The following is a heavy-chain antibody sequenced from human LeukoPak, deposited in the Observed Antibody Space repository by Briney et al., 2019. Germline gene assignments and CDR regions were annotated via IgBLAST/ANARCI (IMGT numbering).Heavy chain of an antibody. CDR1: GFTFSSYE. V-gene: IGHV3-48*03. J-gene: IGHJ4*02. Sequence: GGSLRLSCAASGFTFSSYEMNWVRQAPGEGLEWISYISSSGRTIYYADSVKGRFTISRDNAKNSLSLQMNSLRVEDTAVYYCANGPYGDGFDYWGQGTLVTVSS. CDR3: ANGPYGDGFDY. CDR2: ISSSGRTI. D-gene: IGHD4-17*01.